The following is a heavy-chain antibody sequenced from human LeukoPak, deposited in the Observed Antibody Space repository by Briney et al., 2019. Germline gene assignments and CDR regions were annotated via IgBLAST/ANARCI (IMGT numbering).Heavy chain of an antibody. CDR2: IRYDGSNK. CDR3: ASLYSYRRHDAFDI. J-gene: IGHJ3*02. D-gene: IGHD5-18*01. Sequence: GGSLRLSCAASGFTFSSYGMHWVRQAPGKGLEWVAFIRYDGSNKYYADSVKGRFTISRDNAKNSLYLQMNSLRAEDTAVYYCASLYSYRRHDAFDIWGQGTMVTVSS. CDR1: GFTFSSYG. V-gene: IGHV3-30*02.